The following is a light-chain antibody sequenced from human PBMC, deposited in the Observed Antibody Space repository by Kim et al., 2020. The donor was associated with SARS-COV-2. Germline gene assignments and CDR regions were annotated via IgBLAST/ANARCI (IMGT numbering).Light chain of an antibody. CDR1: SSNIGSNS. V-gene: IGLV1-44*01. CDR3: ASWDDTLSGWV. CDR2: NNN. Sequence: QSVLTQPPSASVTPGQRVTISCSGSSSNIGSNSVNWYQQVPGTAPKVLIYNNNQGPSGVPDRFSASKSGTSASLAISGLQSEDEADYYCASWDDTLSGWVFGGGTQLTVL. J-gene: IGLJ3*02.